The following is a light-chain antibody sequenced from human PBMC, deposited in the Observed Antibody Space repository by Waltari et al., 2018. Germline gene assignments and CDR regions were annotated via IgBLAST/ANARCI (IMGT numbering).Light chain of an antibody. CDR3: QQYSNWPLIT. V-gene: IGKV3-15*01. Sequence: EIVMTQSPVTLSVSPGERATLSCRASQSVNSNLAWYQQKPGQAPRLLIYTASTRATGIPARFSGSGSGTEFTLTINNLQSEDVAAYYCQQYSNWPLITFGGGTKVEIK. J-gene: IGKJ4*01. CDR2: TAS. CDR1: QSVNSN.